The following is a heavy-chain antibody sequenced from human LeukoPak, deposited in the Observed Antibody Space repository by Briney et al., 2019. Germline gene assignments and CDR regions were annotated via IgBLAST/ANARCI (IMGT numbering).Heavy chain of an antibody. J-gene: IGHJ4*02. D-gene: IGHD2-21*02. CDR2: IWYDGSNK. CDR3: ARDPYCGGDCSPGFDY. V-gene: IGHV3-33*07. Sequence: GGSLRLSCAASGFTLSRYWMSWVRQAPGKGLEWVAVIWYDGSNKYYADSVKGRFTISRDNSKNTLYLQMNSLRAEDTAVYYCARDPYCGGDCSPGFDYWGQGTLVTVSS. CDR1: GFTLSRYW.